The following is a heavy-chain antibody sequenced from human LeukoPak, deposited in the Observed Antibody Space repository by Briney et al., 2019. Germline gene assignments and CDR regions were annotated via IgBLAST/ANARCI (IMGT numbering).Heavy chain of an antibody. CDR3: ARGRVWFGADWYFDL. CDR1: GRPISSRGYP. D-gene: IGHD3-10*01. V-gene: IGHV4-30-2*01. Sequence: SETLSLTCAVSGRPISSRGYPWPWIRQPPGKGLEWFGNIYHSGSTYYNPSLKSRVTTSVDRSKNQFSLKLSSVTAADTAVYYCARGRVWFGADWYFDLWGRGTLVTVSS. CDR2: IYHSGST. J-gene: IGHJ2*01.